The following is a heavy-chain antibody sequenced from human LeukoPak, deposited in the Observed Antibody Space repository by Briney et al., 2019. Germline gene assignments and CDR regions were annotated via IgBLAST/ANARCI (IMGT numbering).Heavy chain of an antibody. J-gene: IGHJ5*02. V-gene: IGHV1-69*13. CDR3: ARDLDSITIFGVVTNWFDP. D-gene: IGHD3-3*01. CDR2: IIPIFGTA. CDR1: GGTFSSYA. Sequence: SVKVSCXASGGTFSSYAISWVRQAPGQGLEWMGGIIPIFGTANYAQKFQGRVTITADESTSTAYMELSSLRSEDTAVYYCARDLDSITIFGVVTNWFDPWGQGTLVTVSS.